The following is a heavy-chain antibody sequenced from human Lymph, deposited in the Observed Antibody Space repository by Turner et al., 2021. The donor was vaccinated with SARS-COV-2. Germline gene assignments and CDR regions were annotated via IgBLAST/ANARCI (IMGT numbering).Heavy chain of an antibody. CDR1: GFTVSSYG. Sequence: QVQLVGSGGGVVQPGRSLRPSCAASGFTVSSYGMHWVRQAPGKGLEWVAVIWYDGSNKYYADSVKGRFTISRDNSKNTLYLQMNSLRAEDTAVYYCARVKGYNGYDLRYYYGMDVWGQGTTVTVSS. D-gene: IGHD5-12*01. V-gene: IGHV3-33*01. CDR3: ARVKGYNGYDLRYYYGMDV. CDR2: IWYDGSNK. J-gene: IGHJ6*02.